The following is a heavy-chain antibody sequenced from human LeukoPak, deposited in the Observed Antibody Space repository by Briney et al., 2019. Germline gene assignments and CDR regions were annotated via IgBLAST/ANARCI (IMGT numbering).Heavy chain of an antibody. CDR2: ISAYNGNT. CDR1: GYTFTSYG. CDR3: AAGRRLGEIFFDY. V-gene: IGHV1-18*01. J-gene: IGHJ4*02. D-gene: IGHD3-10*01. Sequence: GASVKVSCKASGYTFTSYGISWVRQAPGQGLEWMGWISAYNGNTNYAQKLQGRVTISTDESTNTVYMELSSLKPEDTAVYYCAAGRRLGEIFFDYWGQGSLVTVSS.